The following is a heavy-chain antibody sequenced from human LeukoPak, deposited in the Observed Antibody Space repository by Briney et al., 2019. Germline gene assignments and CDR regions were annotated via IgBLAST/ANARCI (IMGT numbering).Heavy chain of an antibody. D-gene: IGHD3-9*01. CDR2: IYYSGST. Sequence: SETLSLTCTVSGGSISSYYWSWIRQPPGKGLEWIGYIYYSGSTNYNPSLKSRVTISVDTSKNQSSLTLSSVTAADTAVYYCARGARGYDILTGYYKKYYYYGMDVWGQGTTVTVSS. V-gene: IGHV4-59*01. J-gene: IGHJ6*02. CDR1: GGSISSYY. CDR3: ARGARGYDILTGYYKKYYYYGMDV.